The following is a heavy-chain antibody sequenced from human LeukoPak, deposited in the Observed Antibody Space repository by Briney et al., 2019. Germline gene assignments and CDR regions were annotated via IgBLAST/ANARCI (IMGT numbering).Heavy chain of an antibody. Sequence: ASVKVSCKASGYTFTGYYMHWVRQAPGQGLEWMGWINPNSGGTNYAQKFQGRVTMTRDTSISTAYMELSRLRSDDTAVYYCTGSAMETPNIDYWGQGTLVTVSS. CDR1: GYTFTGYY. CDR2: INPNSGGT. D-gene: IGHD1-14*01. CDR3: TGSAMETPNIDY. J-gene: IGHJ4*02. V-gene: IGHV1-2*02.